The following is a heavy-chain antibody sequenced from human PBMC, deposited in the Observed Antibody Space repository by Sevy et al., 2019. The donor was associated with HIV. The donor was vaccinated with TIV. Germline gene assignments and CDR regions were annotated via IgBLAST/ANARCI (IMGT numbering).Heavy chain of an antibody. CDR2: ISWNGENM. V-gene: IGHV3-9*01. CDR3: VKGMDSAGKYVNFDS. CDR1: GFMFDAYA. D-gene: IGHD3-22*01. Sequence: GGSLRLSCAVSGFMFDAYAMHWVRQSPGKGLEWVSSISWNGENMGYADFAKGRFTISRDNAKKSLYLQMNGRRVEDTALFYCVKGMDSAGKYVNFDSWGQGTLVTVSS. J-gene: IGHJ4*02.